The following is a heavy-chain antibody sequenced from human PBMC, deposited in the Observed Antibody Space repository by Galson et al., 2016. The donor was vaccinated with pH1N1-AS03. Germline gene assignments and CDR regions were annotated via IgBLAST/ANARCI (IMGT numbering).Heavy chain of an antibody. D-gene: IGHD5-24*01. CDR2: IYPGDSDT. CDR1: GYIFTSYW. V-gene: IGHV5-51*01. CDR3: ARQVRDGYNDYFDY. Sequence: QSGAEVKKPGESLKISCKTSGYIFTSYWVAWVRHMPGKGLEWMGIIYPGDSDTRYSPSFQGQVTIPADRSINPADLQWRSLMASDTAIYYCARQVRDGYNDYFDYWGQGILVTVSS. J-gene: IGHJ4*02.